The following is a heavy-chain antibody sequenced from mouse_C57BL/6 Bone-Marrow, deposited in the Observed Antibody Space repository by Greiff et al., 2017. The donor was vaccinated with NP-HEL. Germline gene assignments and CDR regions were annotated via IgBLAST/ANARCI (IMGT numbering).Heavy chain of an antibody. D-gene: IGHD1-1*01. V-gene: IGHV5-12*01. CDR2: ISNGGGST. J-gene: IGHJ4*01. CDR1: GFTFSDYY. Sequence: DVHLVESGGGLVQPGGSLKLSCAASGFTFSDYYMYWVRQTPEKRLEWVAYISNGGGSTYYPDTVKGRFTISRDNAKNTLYLQMSRLKSEDTAMYYCARPLYYYGSSSYAMDYWGQGTSVTVSS. CDR3: ARPLYYYGSSSYAMDY.